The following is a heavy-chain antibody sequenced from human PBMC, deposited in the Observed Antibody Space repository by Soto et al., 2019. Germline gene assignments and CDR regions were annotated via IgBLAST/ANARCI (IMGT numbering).Heavy chain of an antibody. CDR2: INAGNGNT. CDR3: ARDLTGYSSGWSFFDY. J-gene: IGHJ4*02. D-gene: IGHD6-19*01. Sequence: QVQLVQSGAEVKKPGASVKVSCKASGYTFTSYAMHWVRQAPGQRLEWMGWINAGNGNTKYSQKFQGRVTITRDTSGSTAYMELSSLRSEDTAVYYCARDLTGYSSGWSFFDYWGQGTLVTVSS. V-gene: IGHV1-3*01. CDR1: GYTFTSYA.